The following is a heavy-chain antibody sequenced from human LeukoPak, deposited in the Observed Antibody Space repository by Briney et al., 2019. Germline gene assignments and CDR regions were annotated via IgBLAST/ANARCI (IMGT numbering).Heavy chain of an antibody. CDR3: TTGFVMGGTAFDP. CDR2: IKRKSAGGTT. V-gene: IGHV3-15*01. J-gene: IGHJ5*02. CDR1: GFTSSDVW. Sequence: GGSLRLSCAASGFTSSDVWMSWVRQAPGKGREWVALIKRKSAGGTTDYVAAVKGRFTISRDDSENTLYLQMNSLKTEDTAVYYCTTGFVMGGTAFDPWGQGTLVTVSA. D-gene: IGHD1-26*01.